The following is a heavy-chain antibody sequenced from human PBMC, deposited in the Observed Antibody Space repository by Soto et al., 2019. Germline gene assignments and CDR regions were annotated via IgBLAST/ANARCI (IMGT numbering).Heavy chain of an antibody. CDR2: INGDGRT. CDR3: ARVDCTTVDCSA. Sequence: PGGSHRLPYTASGLKLSNFWMHWVRQDPGKGLVWVSRINGDGRTDYADSVKGRFTISRDNAKNTVYLQMNSLRAQDTAIYYCARVDCTTVDCSAWGLGTLVTVSS. V-gene: IGHV3-74*01. D-gene: IGHD2-8*01. CDR1: GLKLSNFW. J-gene: IGHJ5*02.